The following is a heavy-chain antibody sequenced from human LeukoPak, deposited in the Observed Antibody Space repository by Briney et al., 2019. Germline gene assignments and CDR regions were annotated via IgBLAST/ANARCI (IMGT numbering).Heavy chain of an antibody. Sequence: GGSLRLSCAASGFTFCEYYMSWIRQAPGKGLQWVSYISGSGSHTNYADSVKGRFTISRDNAKNSLYLQMNSLRAEDTAVYYCARDRSPDILGRIAYWGQGTPVTVSS. CDR3: ARDRSPDILGRIAY. CDR1: GFTFCEYY. D-gene: IGHD3-9*01. V-gene: IGHV3-11*05. J-gene: IGHJ4*02. CDR2: ISGSGSHT.